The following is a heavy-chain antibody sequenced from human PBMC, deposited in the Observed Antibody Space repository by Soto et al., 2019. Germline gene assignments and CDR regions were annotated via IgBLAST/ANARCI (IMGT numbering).Heavy chain of an antibody. CDR3: ARGLIAAVGMDH. J-gene: IGHJ4*02. D-gene: IGHD6-13*01. V-gene: IGHV3-7*01. Sequence: EVLLVESGGGLVQPGGSLRLSCSPSGFPFSSYWMNWVRQTPGKGLEWVANINQDGSQKDYVDSVKGRFTVSRDNAKNSLFLQMNSLRAEDTAVYYCARGLIAAVGMDHCGQGTLVTVSS. CDR1: GFPFSSYW. CDR2: INQDGSQK.